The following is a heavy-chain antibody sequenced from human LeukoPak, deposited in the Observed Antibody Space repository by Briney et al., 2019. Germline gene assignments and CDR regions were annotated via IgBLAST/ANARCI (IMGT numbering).Heavy chain of an antibody. CDR2: VNLQGST. V-gene: IGHV4-4*02. J-gene: IGHJ4*02. CDR1: GGSITSTNY. CDR3: AREGGPYRPLDY. Sequence: SGTLSLTCGVSGGSITSTNYWTWVRQPPGKGLEWIGEVNLQGSTNYNPSLMGRVAISVDMSENHISLRLTSVTAADTAVYYCAREGGPYRPLDYSGQGTLVTVSS.